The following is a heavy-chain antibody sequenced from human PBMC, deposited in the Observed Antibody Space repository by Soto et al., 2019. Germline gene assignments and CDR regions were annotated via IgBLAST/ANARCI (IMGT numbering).Heavy chain of an antibody. D-gene: IGHD6-13*01. V-gene: IGHV4-31*03. CDR1: GGSISSGGYY. J-gene: IGHJ5*02. CDR2: IYYSGRT. CDR3: ARVFSDSSSFFDP. Sequence: QVQLQESGPGLVKPSQTLSLTCTVSGGSISSGGYYWSWIRQHPGKGLEWIGYIYYSGRTYYNPSLNSRVTISVDTSKNQFSLQLSSVTAAATAVYYCARVFSDSSSFFDPWGQGTLVTVSS.